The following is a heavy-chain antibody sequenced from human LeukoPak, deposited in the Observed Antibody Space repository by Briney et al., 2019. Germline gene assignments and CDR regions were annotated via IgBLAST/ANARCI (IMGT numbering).Heavy chain of an antibody. V-gene: IGHV1-18*01. CDR2: ISAYNGNT. CDR1: GYTFTSFA. CDR3: ARDSGSGSNDY. Sequence: ASVKVSCKASGYTFTSFAISWVRQAPGQGLEWMGWISAYNGNTNYAQKVQGRVTMTTDTSTSTAYMELRSLRSDDTAVYYCARDSGSGSNDYWGQGTLVTVSS. J-gene: IGHJ4*02. D-gene: IGHD1-26*01.